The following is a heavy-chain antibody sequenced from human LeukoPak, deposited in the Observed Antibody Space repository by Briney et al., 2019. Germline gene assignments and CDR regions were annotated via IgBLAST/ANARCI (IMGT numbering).Heavy chain of an antibody. CDR3: ARDDLRWSYDSSGYYPDWFDP. Sequence: GASVKVSCKASGGTFSSYAISWVRQAPGQGLEWMGGIIPIFGTANYAQKFQGRVTITADESTSTAYMELSSLRSEDTAVYYCARDDLRWSYDSSGYYPDWFDPWGQGTLVTVSS. V-gene: IGHV1-69*13. D-gene: IGHD3-22*01. CDR1: GGTFSSYA. J-gene: IGHJ5*02. CDR2: IIPIFGTA.